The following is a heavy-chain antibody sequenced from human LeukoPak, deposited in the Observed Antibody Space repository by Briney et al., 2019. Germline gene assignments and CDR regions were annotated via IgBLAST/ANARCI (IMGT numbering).Heavy chain of an antibody. V-gene: IGHV3-15*01. D-gene: IGHD3-22*01. CDR3: TTDRGYYYDSSGYPYYYYYMDV. J-gene: IGHJ6*03. CDR2: IKSKTDGGTT. CDR1: GFTFSSYE. Sequence: PGGSLRLSCAASGFTFSSYEMNWVRQAPGKGLEWVGRIKSKTDGGTTDYAAPVKGRFTISRDDSKNTLYLQMNSLKTEDTAVYYCTTDRGYYYDSSGYPYYYYYMDVWGKGTTVTISS.